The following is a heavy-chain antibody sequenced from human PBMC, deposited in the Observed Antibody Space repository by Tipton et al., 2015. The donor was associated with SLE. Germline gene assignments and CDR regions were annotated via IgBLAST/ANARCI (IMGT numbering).Heavy chain of an antibody. D-gene: IGHD3-22*01. J-gene: IGHJ4*02. Sequence: TLSLTCTVSGASITNYYWSWIRQTPGKGLEWIGYIYYSGTTNYNPSLKSRVTISIDPPRNQVSLTLDSLTATDTAVYYCARVGKYTDSDGYYLYYFDYWGQGTLVTVSS. V-gene: IGHV4-59*12. CDR2: IYYSGTT. CDR1: GASITNYY. CDR3: ARVGKYTDSDGYYLYYFDY.